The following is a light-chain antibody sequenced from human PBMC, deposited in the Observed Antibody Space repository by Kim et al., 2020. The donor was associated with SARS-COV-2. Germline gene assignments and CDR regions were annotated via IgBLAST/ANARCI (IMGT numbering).Light chain of an antibody. CDR2: QDS. CDR3: QAWDSSTVV. CDR1: KLGDKY. Sequence: VSPGQAASITCFGDKLGDKYACWYQQKPGQSPVLVIYQDSKRPSGIPERFSGSNSGNTATLTISGTQAMDEADYYCQAWDSSTVVFGGGTQLTVL. V-gene: IGLV3-1*01. J-gene: IGLJ2*01.